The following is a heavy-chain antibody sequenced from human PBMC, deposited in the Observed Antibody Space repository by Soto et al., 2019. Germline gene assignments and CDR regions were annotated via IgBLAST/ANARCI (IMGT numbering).Heavy chain of an antibody. V-gene: IGHV1-69*04. CDR2: SIPSVDII. CDR3: ARDAPDTAKTFFDF. Sequence: ASVKVSCKASGGTVTANTISWVRQAPGQGLEWLGRSIPSVDIINYSQRFLDRLTITADKSTGTTFMELSSLRSDDTAVYYCARDAPDTAKTFFDFWGQGTLVTVSS. CDR1: GGTVTANT. J-gene: IGHJ4*02. D-gene: IGHD5-18*01.